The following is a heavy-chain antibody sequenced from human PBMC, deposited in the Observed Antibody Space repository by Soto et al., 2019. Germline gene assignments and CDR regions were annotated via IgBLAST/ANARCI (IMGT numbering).Heavy chain of an antibody. V-gene: IGHV3-30*18. J-gene: IGHJ4*02. CDR3: AKGDYRGFDY. CDR2: ISYDGSNK. D-gene: IGHD4-4*01. Sequence: QVQLVESGGGVVQPGRSLRLSCVASGFTFSSYGMHWVRQAPGKGLEWVAVISYDGSNKYYADSVKGRFTISRDNSKNTLYLQMNSLRAEDTAVYYCAKGDYRGFDYWGQGTLVTVSS. CDR1: GFTFSSYG.